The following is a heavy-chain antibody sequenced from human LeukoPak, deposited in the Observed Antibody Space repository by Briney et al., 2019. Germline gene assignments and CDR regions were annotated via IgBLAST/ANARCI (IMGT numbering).Heavy chain of an antibody. CDR1: GFTFSNYA. D-gene: IGHD5-18*01. J-gene: IGHJ3*01. CDR3: ARGGFTYGPATFGALDV. V-gene: IGHV3-23*01. CDR2: VSGSGGRT. Sequence: GGSLRLSCAVSGFTFSNYAMTWVRQAPGKGLEWVSSVSGSGGRTYYAASVKGRFTISRDNAKNTLSLQMNRVRAEDTAVYYCARGGFTYGPATFGALDVWGQGTMVPVSS.